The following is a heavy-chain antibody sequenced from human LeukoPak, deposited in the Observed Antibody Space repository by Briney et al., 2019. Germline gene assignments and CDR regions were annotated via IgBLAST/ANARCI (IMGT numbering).Heavy chain of an antibody. Sequence: PGGSLRLSCAASGFTFSSYSMNWVRQAPGKGLEWVSSISSSSSYVYYADSVKGRFTISRDNAKNSLYLQMNSLRAEDTAVYYCASREDIVVVVAATGFDYWGQGTLVTVSS. V-gene: IGHV3-21*01. CDR1: GFTFSSYS. D-gene: IGHD2-15*01. CDR2: ISSSSSYV. J-gene: IGHJ4*02. CDR3: ASREDIVVVVAATGFDY.